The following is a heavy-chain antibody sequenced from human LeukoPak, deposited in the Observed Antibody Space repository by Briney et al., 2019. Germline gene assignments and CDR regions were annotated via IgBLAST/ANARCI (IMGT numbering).Heavy chain of an antibody. CDR1: GFTFSLYA. V-gene: IGHV3-23*01. Sequence: PGGSLRLSCAASGFTFSLYAMSWVRQAPGKGLEWVSISASSGSTYYVDSVKGRFTISRDNSKNTLYLQMNSLRAEDTAVYYCVSHRNGWYYFDFWGQGTLVTVSS. CDR2: ISASSGST. J-gene: IGHJ4*02. CDR3: VSHRNGWYYFDF. D-gene: IGHD6-19*01.